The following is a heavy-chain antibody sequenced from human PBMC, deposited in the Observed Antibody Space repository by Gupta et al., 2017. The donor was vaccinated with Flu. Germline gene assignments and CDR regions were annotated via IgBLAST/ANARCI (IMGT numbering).Heavy chain of an antibody. CDR2: IYYSGST. V-gene: IGHV4-39*01. D-gene: IGHD2-15*01. J-gene: IGHJ4*02. CDR3: ARHSTVVPAVKQAKEEGYCSGGSCPTYYFDY. Sequence: EWIGSIYYSGSTYYNPSLKSRVTISVDTSKNQFSLKLSSVTAADTAVYYCARHSTVVPAVKQAKEEGYCSGGSCPTYYFDYWGQGTLVTVSS.